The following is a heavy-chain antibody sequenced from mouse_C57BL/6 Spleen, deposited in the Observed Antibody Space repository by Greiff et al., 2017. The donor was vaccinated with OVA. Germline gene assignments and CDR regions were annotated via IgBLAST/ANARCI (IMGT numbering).Heavy chain of an antibody. J-gene: IGHJ1*03. CDR1: GYTFTSYW. CDR2: IYPGSGST. V-gene: IGHV1-55*01. D-gene: IGHD2-1*01. Sequence: VQLQQPGAELVKPGASVKMSCKASGYTFTSYWITWVKQRPGQGLEWIGDIYPGSGSTNYNEQFKSKATLTVDTSSSTAYMQLSSLTSEDSAVYYCARDGNYVHWYFDVWGTGTTVTVSS. CDR3: ARDGNYVHWYFDV.